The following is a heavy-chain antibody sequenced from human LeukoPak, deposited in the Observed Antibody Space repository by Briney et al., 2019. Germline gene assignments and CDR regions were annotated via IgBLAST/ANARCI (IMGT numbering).Heavy chain of an antibody. J-gene: IGHJ4*02. Sequence: PGGSLRLSCAASGFTFSDHYMDWVRQAPGKGLEWVSAISGSGGSTYYADSVKGRFTISRDNSKNTLYLQMNSLRAEDTAVYYCAKDPSTYYYDSSGYYFDYWGQGTLVTVSS. D-gene: IGHD3-22*01. CDR1: GFTFSDHY. CDR2: ISGSGGST. V-gene: IGHV3-23*01. CDR3: AKDPSTYYYDSSGYYFDY.